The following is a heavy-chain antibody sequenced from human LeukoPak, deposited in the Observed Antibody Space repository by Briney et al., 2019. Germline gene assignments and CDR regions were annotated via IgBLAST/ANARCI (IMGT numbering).Heavy chain of an antibody. CDR2: INHSGST. J-gene: IGHJ6*02. CDR3: ARDRPLIGGMDV. CDR1: GGSFSGYY. D-gene: IGHD3-16*01. V-gene: IGHV4-34*01. Sequence: SETLSLTCAVYGGSFSGYYWSWIRQPPGKGLEWIGEINHSGSTNYNPSLKSRVTISVDTSKNQFSLKLSSVTAADTAVYYCARDRPLIGGMDVWGQGTTVTVSS.